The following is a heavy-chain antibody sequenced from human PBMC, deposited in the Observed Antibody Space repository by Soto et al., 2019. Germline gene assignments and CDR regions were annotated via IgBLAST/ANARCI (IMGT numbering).Heavy chain of an antibody. CDR1: GFTFSSYG. Sequence: QVQLVESGGGVVQPGRSLRLSCAASGFTFSSYGMHWVRQAPGKGLEWVAVISYDGSNKYYADSVKGRFTISRDNSKNTLYLQMNSLRAEDTAVYYCAKESSIAVAGTVDYWGQGTLVTVSS. J-gene: IGHJ4*02. D-gene: IGHD6-19*01. CDR2: ISYDGSNK. V-gene: IGHV3-30*18. CDR3: AKESSIAVAGTVDY.